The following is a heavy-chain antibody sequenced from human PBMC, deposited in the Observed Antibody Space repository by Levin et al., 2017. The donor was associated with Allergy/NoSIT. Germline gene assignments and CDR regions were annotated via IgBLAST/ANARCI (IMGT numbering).Heavy chain of an antibody. CDR2: ISWNSGNV. Sequence: GGSLRLSCAASGFTFDDYAIHWVRQAPGKGLEWVSGISWNSGNVGYADSLKGRFTVSRDNAKNSLYLQMDGLRPEDTAFYYCAKAPDFWSGFDYWGRGTLVTVSS. J-gene: IGHJ4*02. CDR3: AKAPDFWSGFDY. V-gene: IGHV3-9*01. CDR1: GFTFDDYA. D-gene: IGHD3-3*01.